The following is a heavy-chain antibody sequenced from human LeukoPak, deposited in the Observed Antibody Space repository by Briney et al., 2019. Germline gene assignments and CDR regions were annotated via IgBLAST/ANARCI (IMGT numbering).Heavy chain of an antibody. D-gene: IGHD3-3*01. V-gene: IGHV1-18*01. J-gene: IGHJ4*02. CDR3: ARKGRFLDF. CDR2: ISANNGNT. Sequence: ASVKVSCKASGYSFISYGITWVRQAPGQGLEWMGWISANNGNTNYVLKFQGRITMTTDTSTNTAYMELRSLTSDDTAVYYCARKGRFLDFWGQGTLVTVSS. CDR1: GYSFISYG.